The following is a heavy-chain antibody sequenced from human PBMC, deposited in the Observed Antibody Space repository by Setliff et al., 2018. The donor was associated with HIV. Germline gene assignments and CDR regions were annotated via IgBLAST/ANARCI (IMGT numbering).Heavy chain of an antibody. CDR2: IWYDGSNK. CDR3: AKEFEDLSGAY. V-gene: IGHV3-33*06. J-gene: IGHJ4*02. Sequence: PGGSLRLSCAASGFTFSNAWMSWVRQAPGKGLEWVAVIWYDGSNKYYADSVKGRFTISRDNSKNTLYLQMNSLRAEDTATYYCAKEFEDLSGAYWGQGTLVTV. D-gene: IGHD3-10*01. CDR1: GFTFSNAW.